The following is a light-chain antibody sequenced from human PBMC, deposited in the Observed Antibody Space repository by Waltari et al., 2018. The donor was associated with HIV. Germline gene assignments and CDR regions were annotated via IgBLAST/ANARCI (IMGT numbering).Light chain of an antibody. Sequence: QSALTQPASVSGSPRPSITISCTGTSSAVAAYNYVSWYQQHQNRAPKLMIYEVSNRPLGVSNRFSGSKSGNTASLTISGLQAEDEADYYCTSYTSSTHVIFGGGTKLTVL. J-gene: IGLJ2*01. CDR1: SSAVAAYNY. CDR2: EVS. V-gene: IGLV2-14*01. CDR3: TSYTSSTHVI.